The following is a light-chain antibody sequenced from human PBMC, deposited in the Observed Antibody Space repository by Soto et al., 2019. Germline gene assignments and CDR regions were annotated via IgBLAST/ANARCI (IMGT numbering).Light chain of an antibody. CDR2: GAS. CDR3: QQFGSSSWT. V-gene: IGKV3-20*01. J-gene: IGKJ1*01. CDR1: QSVNNNY. Sequence: EIVLTQSPGTLSLSPGERATLSCRASQSVNNNYLAWYQQKPGQAPRLLIYGASSRANGIPDRFSGSGSGTDFTLTISRLEPEDFAVYYCQQFGSSSWTFGQGTKVDIK.